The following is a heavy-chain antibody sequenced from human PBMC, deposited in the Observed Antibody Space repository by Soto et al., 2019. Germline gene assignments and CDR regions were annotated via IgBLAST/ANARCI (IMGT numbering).Heavy chain of an antibody. CDR1: GGSVSSGSYY. J-gene: IGHJ3*02. CDR2: IYYSGST. V-gene: IGHV4-61*01. Sequence: QVQLQESGPGLVKPSETLSLTCTVSGGSVSSGSYYWSWIRQPPGKGLEWIGYIYYSGSTNYNPSLKSRVTISVDTSKNPFSLKLSSVTAADTAVYYCARKNPYYGSGRGAFDIWGQGTMVTVSS. D-gene: IGHD3-10*01. CDR3: ARKNPYYGSGRGAFDI.